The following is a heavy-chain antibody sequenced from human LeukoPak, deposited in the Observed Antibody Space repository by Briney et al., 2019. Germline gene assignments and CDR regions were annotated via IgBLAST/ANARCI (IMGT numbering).Heavy chain of an antibody. CDR2: IKQDGSEK. D-gene: IGHD2-2*01. Sequence: GGSLRLSCAASGFTFSSYWMTWVRQAPGKGLEWVANIKQDGSEKYYVDSVKGRFTISRDNAKNSLYLQMNSLRAEDTAVYYWWRLKVLWADQFDYWGQGTLVTVSS. CDR3: WRLKVLWADQFDY. V-gene: IGHV3-7*01. J-gene: IGHJ4*02. CDR1: GFTFSSYW.